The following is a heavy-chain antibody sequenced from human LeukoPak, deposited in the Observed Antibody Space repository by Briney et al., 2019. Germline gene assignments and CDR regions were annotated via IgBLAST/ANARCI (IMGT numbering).Heavy chain of an antibody. CDR3: AKVNETTGFGY. V-gene: IGHV3-7*03. Sequence: GGSLRLSCAASGFTFGHYWMTWVRQAPGKGLEWVANIKNDGSEQYYADSVKGRFTISRDNSKNTLYLQMNSLRAEDTAVYYCAKVNETTGFGYWGQGTLVTVSS. J-gene: IGHJ4*02. CDR2: IKNDGSEQ. CDR1: GFTFGHYW. D-gene: IGHD1-14*01.